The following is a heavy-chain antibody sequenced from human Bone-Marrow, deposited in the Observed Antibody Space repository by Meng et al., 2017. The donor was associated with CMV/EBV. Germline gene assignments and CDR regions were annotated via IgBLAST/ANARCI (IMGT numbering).Heavy chain of an antibody. Sequence: GESLKISCAASGFTFSSYSMNWVRQAPGKGLEWVSSISSSSSYIYYADSVKGRFTISRDNARNSLYLQMNSQKAEETAVYYCARDLRGMITVFGVVTDYYCGMEVWGQGTRVNVSS. J-gene: IGHJ6*02. CDR3: ARDLRGMITVFGVVTDYYCGMEV. CDR2: ISSSSSYI. D-gene: IGHD3-3*01. V-gene: IGHV3-21*01. CDR1: GFTFSSYS.